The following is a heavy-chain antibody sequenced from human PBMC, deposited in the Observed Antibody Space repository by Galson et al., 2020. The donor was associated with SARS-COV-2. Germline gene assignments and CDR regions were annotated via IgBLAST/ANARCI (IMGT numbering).Heavy chain of an antibody. J-gene: IGHJ6*02. CDR2: ISAYNGNT. V-gene: IGHV1-18*01. CDR1: GYTFTSYG. D-gene: IGHD3-9*01. CDR3: ARDDWDYNYYYGMDV. Sequence: GESLKISCKASGYTFTSYGISWVRQAPGQGLEWMGWISAYNGNTNYAQKLQGRVTMTTDTSTSTAYMELRSLRSDDTAVYYCARDDWDYNYYYGMDVWGQGTTVTVSS.